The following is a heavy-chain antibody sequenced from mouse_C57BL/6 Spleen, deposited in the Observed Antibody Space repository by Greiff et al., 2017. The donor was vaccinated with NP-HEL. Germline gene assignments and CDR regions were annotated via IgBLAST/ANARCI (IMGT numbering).Heavy chain of an antibody. Sequence: QVQLKESGAELVRPGASVTLSCKASGYTFTDYEMHWVKQTPVHGLEWIGAIDPETGGTAYNQKFKGKAILTADKSSSTAYMELRSLTSEDSAVYYCTGGYAWFAYWGQGTLVTVSA. J-gene: IGHJ3*01. D-gene: IGHD2-2*01. V-gene: IGHV1-15*01. CDR3: TGGYAWFAY. CDR2: IDPETGGT. CDR1: GYTFTDYE.